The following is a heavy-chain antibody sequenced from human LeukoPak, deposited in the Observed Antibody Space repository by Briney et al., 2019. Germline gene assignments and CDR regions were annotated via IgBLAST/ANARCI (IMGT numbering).Heavy chain of an antibody. J-gene: IGHJ6*04. V-gene: IGHV3-23*01. Sequence: PGGSLRLSCAASGFTFRSYGMSWVRQAPGKGLEWVSGISGSGGSTYYADSVKGRFNISRDNSKNTLYLQMNSLRAEDTAVYYCAELGITMIGGVWGKGTTVTISS. CDR3: AELGITMIGGV. D-gene: IGHD3-10*02. CDR2: ISGSGGST. CDR1: GFTFRSYG.